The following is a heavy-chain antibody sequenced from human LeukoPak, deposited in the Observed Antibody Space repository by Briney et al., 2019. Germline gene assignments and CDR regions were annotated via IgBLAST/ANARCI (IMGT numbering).Heavy chain of an antibody. Sequence: GGSLRLSCAASGFTFSSYGMSWVRQAPGKGLEWVSAISGSGGSTYYADSVKGRFTISRDNSKNTLYLQMNSLRAEDTAVYYCSKRHGVRGVYYFDCWGQGTLVTVSS. CDR2: ISGSGGST. CDR3: SKRHGVRGVYYFDC. J-gene: IGHJ4*02. V-gene: IGHV3-23*01. CDR1: GFTFSSYG. D-gene: IGHD3-10*01.